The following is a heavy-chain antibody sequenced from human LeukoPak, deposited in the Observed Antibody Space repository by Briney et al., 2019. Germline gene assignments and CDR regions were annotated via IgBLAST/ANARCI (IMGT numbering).Heavy chain of an antibody. Sequence: PGGSLRLSCAASGFTFSSYWMHWVRQAPGKGLVWVSRINSDGSSTGYADSVKGRFTISRDNAKNTLYLQMNSLRAEDTAVYYCARERTAFYMDVWGKGTTVTVSS. CDR3: ARERTAFYMDV. J-gene: IGHJ6*03. CDR1: GFTFSSYW. CDR2: INSDGSST. V-gene: IGHV3-74*01. D-gene: IGHD5-18*01.